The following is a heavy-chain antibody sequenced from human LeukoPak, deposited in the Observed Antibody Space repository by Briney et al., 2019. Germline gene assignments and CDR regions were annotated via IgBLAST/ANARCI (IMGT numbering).Heavy chain of an antibody. CDR1: GGTFSSYA. J-gene: IGHJ4*02. V-gene: IGHV1-69*13. Sequence: GASVQVSCKASGGTFSSYAISWVRQAPGQGLEWMGGIIPIFGTANYAQKFQGRVTITADESTSTAYMELSSLRSEDTAVYYCAREPYYYGSGSYCFDYWGQGTLVTVSS. CDR2: IIPIFGTA. CDR3: AREPYYYGSGSYCFDY. D-gene: IGHD3-10*01.